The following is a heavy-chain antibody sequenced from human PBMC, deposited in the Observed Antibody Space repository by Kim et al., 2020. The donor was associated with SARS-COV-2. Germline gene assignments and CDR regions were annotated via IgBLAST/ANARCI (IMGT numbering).Heavy chain of an antibody. Sequence: SETLSLTCTVSGASISTQYWSWIRQPPGKGLEWIGYIADTGDSNYNPSLRSRATISRDTSKNQISLKLTSVTTADTAVYYCERGPGRGQTSSENWGQGTRVTVSS. D-gene: IGHD3-22*01. CDR1: GASISTQY. J-gene: IGHJ4*02. CDR3: ERGPGRGQTSSEN. V-gene: IGHV4-59*11. CDR2: IADTGDS.